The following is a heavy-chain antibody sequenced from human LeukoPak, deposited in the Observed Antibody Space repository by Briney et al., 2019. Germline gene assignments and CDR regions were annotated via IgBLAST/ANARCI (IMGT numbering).Heavy chain of an antibody. D-gene: IGHD2-2*01. Sequence: GGSLRLSCAASGFTFSSYAMHWVRQAPGKGLEWVAVISYDGSNKYYADSVKGRFTISRDNSKNTLYLQMNSLRAEDTAVYYCAREPPSYWGVVPAATWGQGTLVTVSS. CDR1: GFTFSSYA. CDR2: ISYDGSNK. V-gene: IGHV3-30-3*01. J-gene: IGHJ4*02. CDR3: AREPPSYWGVVPAAT.